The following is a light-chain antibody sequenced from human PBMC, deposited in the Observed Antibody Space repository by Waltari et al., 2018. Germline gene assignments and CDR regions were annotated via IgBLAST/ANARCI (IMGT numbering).Light chain of an antibody. Sequence: EMVLTQSPGTPSLSPRERAPLSCRASDRVASNYLAWYQQKPGQAPRLLIHSASVTATGIPDRFSGSVSGTDFTLTIGRLEPEDFAVYYCQQYGTSITFGGGTKVEI. J-gene: IGKJ4*01. CDR3: QQYGTSIT. CDR1: DRVASNY. V-gene: IGKV3-20*01. CDR2: SAS.